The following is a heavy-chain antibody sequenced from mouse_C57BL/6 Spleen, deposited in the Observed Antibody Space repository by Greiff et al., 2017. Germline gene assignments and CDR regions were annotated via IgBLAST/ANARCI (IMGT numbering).Heavy chain of an antibody. D-gene: IGHD1-1*01. CDR3: ARSTTVVAHFDV. Sequence: QVQLKQSGPELVKPGASVKISCKASGYAFSSSWMNWVKQRPGKGLEWIGRIYPGDGDTNYNGKFKGKATLTADKSSSTAYMQLSSLTSEDSAVYFCARSTTVVAHFDVWGTGTTVTVSS. J-gene: IGHJ1*03. CDR1: GYAFSSSW. CDR2: IYPGDGDT. V-gene: IGHV1-82*01.